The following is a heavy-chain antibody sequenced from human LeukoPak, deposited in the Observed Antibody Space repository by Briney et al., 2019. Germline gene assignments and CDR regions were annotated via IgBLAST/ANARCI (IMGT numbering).Heavy chain of an antibody. D-gene: IGHD3-10*01. V-gene: IGHV4-39*01. CDR2: IYYSGST. Sequence: PAETLSLTCTVSGGSVSSSSYYWVWIRQPPMKGLEWLGSIYYSGSTEYNLSLKSRVTISVDTSRNQFSLKLSSVAAADTAVYYCARHQSYGSGTYYAPFDNWGQGILVTVSS. J-gene: IGHJ4*02. CDR1: GGSVSSSSYY. CDR3: ARHQSYGSGTYYAPFDN.